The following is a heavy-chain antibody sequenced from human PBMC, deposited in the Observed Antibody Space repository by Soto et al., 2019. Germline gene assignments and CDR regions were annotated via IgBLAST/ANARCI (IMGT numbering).Heavy chain of an antibody. J-gene: IGHJ1*01. Sequence: QVQLVQSGAEVKKPGSSVKVSCKDSGGTFSNYALDWMRQAPGQGLEWMGGIIPIFGTVSHAQNFQGRVTITADESTATAYIELSRLRAEDTAMYYCGTGGERDFYNPRGRRWGEGTLVTVSS. V-gene: IGHV1-69*12. CDR1: GGTFSNYA. CDR3: GTGGERDFYNPRGRR. D-gene: IGHD3-16*01. CDR2: IIPIFGTV.